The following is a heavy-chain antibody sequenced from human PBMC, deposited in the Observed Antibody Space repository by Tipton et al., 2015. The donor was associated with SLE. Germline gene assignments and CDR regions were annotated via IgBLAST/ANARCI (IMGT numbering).Heavy chain of an antibody. V-gene: IGHV3-23*01. Sequence: SLRLSCAASGFTFSSYAMSWVRQAPGKGLEWVSALSGSGGSTYYADSVKGRFTISRDNSKNTLYLQMNSLRAEDTAVYYCARVPWVDYDSSGYYSGAFDIWGQGTMVTVSS. CDR1: GFTFSSYA. CDR2: LSGSGGST. D-gene: IGHD3-22*01. J-gene: IGHJ3*02. CDR3: ARVPWVDYDSSGYYSGAFDI.